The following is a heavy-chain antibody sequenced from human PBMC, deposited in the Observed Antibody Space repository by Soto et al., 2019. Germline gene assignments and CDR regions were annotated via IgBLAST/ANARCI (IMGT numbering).Heavy chain of an antibody. CDR3: AKDAARVVVPASAFDI. V-gene: IGHV3-23*01. CDR2: ISGSGGST. D-gene: IGHD2-2*01. J-gene: IGHJ3*02. CDR1: GFTFSSYA. Sequence: GGSLRLSCAASGFTFSSYAMSWVRQAPGKGLEWVSAISGSGGSTYYADSVKGRFTISRDNSKNTLYLQMNSLRAEDTAVYYCAKDAARVVVPASAFDIWGQGTMVTVSS.